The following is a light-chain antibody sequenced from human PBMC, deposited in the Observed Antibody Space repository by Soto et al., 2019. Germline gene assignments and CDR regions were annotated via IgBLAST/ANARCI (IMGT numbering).Light chain of an antibody. J-gene: IGKJ5*01. CDR3: QQRHMWPIT. V-gene: IGKV3-11*01. CDR2: DAY. Sequence: EVVLTQSPVTLSLSPCERATLSSRASQSFRGLLAWYQQKPGQAPRLLIYDAYNRATGIPPRFSGSGSGTDFTLTISSLEPEDSAVYYCQQRHMWPITFGQGTRLEIK. CDR1: QSFRGL.